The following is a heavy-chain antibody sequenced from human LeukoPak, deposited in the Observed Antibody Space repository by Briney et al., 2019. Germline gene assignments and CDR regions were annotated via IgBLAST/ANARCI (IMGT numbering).Heavy chain of an antibody. CDR2: IYYSGST. Sequence: PSETLSLTCTVSGGSMNSYYWSWIRQPPGKGLEWIGYIYYSGSTNYNPSLKSRVTISVDTSKNQFSLKLSSVTAADTAVYYCARHGTSGTNLNWFDPWGQGTLVTVSS. D-gene: IGHD1-1*01. CDR3: ARHGTSGTNLNWFDP. V-gene: IGHV4-59*01. J-gene: IGHJ5*02. CDR1: GGSMNSYY.